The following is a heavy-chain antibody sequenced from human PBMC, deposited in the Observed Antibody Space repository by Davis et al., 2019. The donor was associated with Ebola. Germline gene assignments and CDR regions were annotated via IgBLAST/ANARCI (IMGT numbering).Heavy chain of an antibody. CDR2: INSDGSST. V-gene: IGHV3-74*01. D-gene: IGHD2-2*02. CDR1: GFPFSSYW. CDR3: ARAGVVPAAIRSWGMDV. Sequence: GESLKISCAASGFPFSSYWMHWVRQAPGKGLVWVSRINSDGSSTSYADSVKGRFTISRDNAKNTLYLQMNSLRAEDTAVYYCARAGVVPAAIRSWGMDVWGQGTTVTVSS. J-gene: IGHJ6*02.